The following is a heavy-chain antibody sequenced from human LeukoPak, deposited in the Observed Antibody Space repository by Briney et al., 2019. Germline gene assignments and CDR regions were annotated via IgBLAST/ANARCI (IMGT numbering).Heavy chain of an antibody. CDR1: GFTFSRYS. CDR2: IRSNAYGGTA. D-gene: IGHD3-16*02. J-gene: IGHJ4*02. CDR3: TSSYYDYVWGSYHWRDY. V-gene: IGHV3-49*04. Sequence: GGSLRLSCAASGFTFSRYSMNWVRQAPGKGLEWVGFIRSNAYGGTADYAAPVKGRFTISRDDSKSIAYLQMNSLKIEDTALYYCTSSYYDYVWGSYHWRDYWGQGTLVAVTS.